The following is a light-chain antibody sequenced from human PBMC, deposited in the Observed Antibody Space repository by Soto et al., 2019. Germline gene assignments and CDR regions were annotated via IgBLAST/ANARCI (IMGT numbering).Light chain of an antibody. CDR3: QQYNDWPRT. J-gene: IGKJ1*01. CDR1: QSVSSN. V-gene: IGKV3D-15*01. CDR2: GAS. Sequence: EIVMTQSPATLSVSPGERATLSCRASQSVSSNFAWYQQKPGQAPRLLMYGASTRATGIPARFSGSGSGTEFTLTISSLQSEDFAVYYCQQYNDWPRTFGQGTKV.